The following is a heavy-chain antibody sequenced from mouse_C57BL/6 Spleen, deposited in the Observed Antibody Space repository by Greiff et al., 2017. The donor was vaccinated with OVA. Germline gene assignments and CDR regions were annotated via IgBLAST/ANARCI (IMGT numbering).Heavy chain of an antibody. J-gene: IGHJ2*01. Sequence: EVQVVESGGGLVKPGGSLKLSCAASGFTFSSYAMSWVRQTPEKRLEWVATISDGGSYTYYPDNVKGRFTISRDNAKNNLYLQMSHLKSEDTAMYYCARDEGNYVVFDYWGQGTTLTVSS. CDR3: ARDEGNYVVFDY. CDR1: GFTFSSYA. CDR2: ISDGGSYT. V-gene: IGHV5-4*01. D-gene: IGHD2-1*01.